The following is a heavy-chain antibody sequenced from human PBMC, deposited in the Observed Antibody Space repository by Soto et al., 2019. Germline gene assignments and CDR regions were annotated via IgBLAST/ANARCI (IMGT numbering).Heavy chain of an antibody. J-gene: IGHJ4*02. CDR1: GDSVSSNSAA. Sequence: SQTLSLTCAISGDSVSSNSAAWNWIRQSPSRGLEWLGRTYYRSKWYNDYAVSVKSRITINPDTSKNQFSLQLNSVTPEDTAVYYCARGLYYYDSSGYYYDYWGQGTPVTVSS. CDR2: TYYRSKWYN. D-gene: IGHD3-22*01. CDR3: ARGLYYYDSSGYYYDY. V-gene: IGHV6-1*01.